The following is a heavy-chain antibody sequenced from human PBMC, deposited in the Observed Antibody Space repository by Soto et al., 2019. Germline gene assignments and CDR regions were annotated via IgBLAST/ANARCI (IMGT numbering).Heavy chain of an antibody. D-gene: IGHD3-22*01. V-gene: IGHV2-5*02. CDR2: IYWDDDK. CDR3: AHSLLLPYDGLAVDFDF. CDR1: GFSLSTSGVG. Sequence: QITLKESGPTLVKPTQTLTLTCTFSGFSLSTSGVGVGWIRQPPGKALEWLALIYWDDDKRYSPSPKTRLTITKDTSKNQVVLTVTNIDAVDTATYYCAHSLLLPYDGLAVDFDFWGRGTLFTVSS. J-gene: IGHJ2*01.